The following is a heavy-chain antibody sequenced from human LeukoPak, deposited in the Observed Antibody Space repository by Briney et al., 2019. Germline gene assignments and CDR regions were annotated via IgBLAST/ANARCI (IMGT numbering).Heavy chain of an antibody. CDR2: IYSGGST. J-gene: IGHJ5*02. CDR1: GFTVSSNY. Sequence: GGSLRLSCAASGFTVSSNYMSWVRQAPGKGLEWVSVIYSGGSTYYADSVKGRFTISRDNSKNTLYLQMNSLRAEDTAVYYCARELLKNWFDPWGQGTLVTVSS. V-gene: IGHV3-66*01. CDR3: ARELLKNWFDP.